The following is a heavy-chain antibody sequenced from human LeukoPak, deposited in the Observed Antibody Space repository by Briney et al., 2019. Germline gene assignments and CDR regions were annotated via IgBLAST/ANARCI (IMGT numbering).Heavy chain of an antibody. V-gene: IGHV3-7*01. CDR3: AREGHYYYYYMDV. Sequence: ETLSLTCTVSGGSISSYYWSWVRQAPGKGLEWVANIKQDGSEKYYVDSVKGRFTISRDNAKNSLYLQMNSLRAEDTAVYYCAREGHYYYYYMDVWGKGTTVTISS. CDR2: IKQDGSEK. J-gene: IGHJ6*03. CDR1: GGSISSYY.